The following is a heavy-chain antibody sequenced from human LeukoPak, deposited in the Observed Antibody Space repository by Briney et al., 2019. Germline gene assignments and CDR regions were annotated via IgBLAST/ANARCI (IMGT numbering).Heavy chain of an antibody. J-gene: IGHJ4*02. V-gene: IGHV3-23*01. CDR2: ITTSDGNT. CDR3: AKDGGLWVSAHWGDS. Sequence: GGSLRLSCAASGFTFSSYTMSWVRQAPGKGLEWVSTITTSDGNTYYADSVKGRFTVSRDNSKNTLYLQMNSLRAEDTAVYYCAKDGGLWVSAHWGDSWGRGTLVTVS. CDR1: GFTFSSYT. D-gene: IGHD7-27*01.